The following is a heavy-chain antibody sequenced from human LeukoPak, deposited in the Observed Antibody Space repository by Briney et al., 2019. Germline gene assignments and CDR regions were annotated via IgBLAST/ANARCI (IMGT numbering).Heavy chain of an antibody. CDR2: IWFDGSNE. CDR3: ARDYTDSRTWFGCLDP. CDR1: GFTFSNYG. V-gene: IGHV3-33*01. D-gene: IGHD3-10*01. J-gene: IGHJ5*02. Sequence: GGSLRLSCVASGFTFSNYGMHWVRQAPDKRLQWVGVIWFDGSNEYYADSVKGRFTISRDNSKNTLYLQMDSLRVEDTALYYCARDYTDSRTWFGCLDPWGQGTFVTVSS.